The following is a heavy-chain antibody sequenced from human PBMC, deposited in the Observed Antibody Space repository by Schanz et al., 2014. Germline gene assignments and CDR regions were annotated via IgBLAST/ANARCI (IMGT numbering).Heavy chain of an antibody. CDR1: GFMFGDYS. J-gene: IGHJ6*02. CDR2: ISDSGDAT. Sequence: EVQLMESGGNLVQPGRSLRLSCAASGFMFGDYSLGWVRQAPGRGLEWVSSISDSGDATYYADSVKGRFTISRDNSKNMLYLQMNSLRGEDTAVYFCVKGRGGTSSEGLDQYYGMDVWGQGTTVTVSS. V-gene: IGHV3-23*01. D-gene: IGHD6-6*01. CDR3: VKGRGGTSSEGLDQYYGMDV.